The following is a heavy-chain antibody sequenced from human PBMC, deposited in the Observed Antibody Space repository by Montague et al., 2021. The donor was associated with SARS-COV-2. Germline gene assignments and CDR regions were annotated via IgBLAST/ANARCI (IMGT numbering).Heavy chain of an antibody. CDR2: IYQGAST. Sequence: SETLSLTCAVPGDSIITTDCWSWLRNSPGKGLEWIGEIYQGASTNYNPSLKSRVTMSVDRSKNQVSLELYSVTAADTALYYCVRAGGFHNRPPVWGQGALVIVSS. CDR1: GDSIITTDC. D-gene: IGHD4-23*01. V-gene: IGHV4-4*02. CDR3: VRAGGFHNRPPV. J-gene: IGHJ4*02.